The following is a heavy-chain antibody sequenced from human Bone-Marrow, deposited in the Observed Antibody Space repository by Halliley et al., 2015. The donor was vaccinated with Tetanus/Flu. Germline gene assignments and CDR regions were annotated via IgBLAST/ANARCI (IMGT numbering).Heavy chain of an antibody. Sequence: TLSLTCAIYGGSFNGYDWSFIRQSPGKGLEWIGEINHSGSTNHNPSLESRVILSVDMSKNQLSLQLTSVTAADTAVYYCARWEAAVTTKYPRNWFFDLRGRGTLVSVSS. CDR3: ARWEAAVTTKYPRNWFFDL. V-gene: IGHV4-34*01. CDR1: GGSFNGYD. D-gene: IGHD4-17*01. J-gene: IGHJ2*01. CDR2: INHSGST.